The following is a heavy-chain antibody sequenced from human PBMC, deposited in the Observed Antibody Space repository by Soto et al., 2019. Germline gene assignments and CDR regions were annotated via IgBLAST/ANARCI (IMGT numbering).Heavy chain of an antibody. D-gene: IGHD2-21*02. J-gene: IGHJ6*02. CDR1: GGSISSGGYY. V-gene: IGHV4-31*03. CDR2: IYYSGST. Sequence: PSETLSLTCTVPGGSISSGGYYWSWIRQHPGKGLEWIGYIYYSGSTYYNPSPKSRVTISVDTSKNQFSLKLSSVTAADTAVYYCARVCGGDCHYGMDVWGQGTTVTVSS. CDR3: ARVCGGDCHYGMDV.